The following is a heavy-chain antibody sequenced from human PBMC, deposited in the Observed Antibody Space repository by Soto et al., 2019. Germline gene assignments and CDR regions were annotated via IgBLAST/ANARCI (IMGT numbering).Heavy chain of an antibody. CDR2: MNLDTGGT. Sequence: QVQLVQSGAEVKKPGASVRVSCEASGYRFTAYYIHWVRQAPGQGLEWMGRMNLDTGGTTYAQKFQGRVTMPRDTSISTAYMEVSSVKSDDTAMYYCARDGNFAFRGYSFAFDFWGQGTLVTVSS. D-gene: IGHD5-18*01. CDR1: GYRFTAYY. V-gene: IGHV1-2*06. CDR3: ARDGNFAFRGYSFAFDF. J-gene: IGHJ4*02.